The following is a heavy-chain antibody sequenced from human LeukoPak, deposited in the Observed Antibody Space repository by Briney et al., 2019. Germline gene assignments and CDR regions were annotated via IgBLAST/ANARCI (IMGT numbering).Heavy chain of an antibody. Sequence: GASVKVSCKASGYTFTSYDINWVRQATGQGLEWMGWMNPNSGNTGYAQKFQGRVTMTRNTSISTAYMELSSLRSEDTAVYYCARGILDHPYYYDSSGYLFDIWGQGTMVTVSS. CDR3: ARGILDHPYYYDSSGYLFDI. CDR1: GYTFTSYD. V-gene: IGHV1-8*01. CDR2: MNPNSGNT. J-gene: IGHJ3*02. D-gene: IGHD3-22*01.